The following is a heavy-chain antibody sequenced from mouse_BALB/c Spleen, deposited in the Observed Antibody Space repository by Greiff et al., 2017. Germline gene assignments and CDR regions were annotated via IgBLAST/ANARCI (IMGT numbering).Heavy chain of an antibody. CDR2: IDPYNGGT. V-gene: IGHV1S135*01. Sequence: EVQLVESGPELVKPGASVKVSCKASGYAFTSYNMYWVKQSHGKSLEWIGYIDPYNGGTSYNQKFKGKATLTVDKSSSTAYMHLNSLTSEDSAVYYCARRYGYDGGWFAYWGQGTLVTVSA. D-gene: IGHD2-2*01. J-gene: IGHJ3*01. CDR3: ARRYGYDGGWFAY. CDR1: GYAFTSYN.